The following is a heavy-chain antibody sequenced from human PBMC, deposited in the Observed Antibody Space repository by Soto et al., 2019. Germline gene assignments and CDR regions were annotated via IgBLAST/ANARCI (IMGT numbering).Heavy chain of an antibody. J-gene: IGHJ6*04. D-gene: IGHD6-6*01. CDR1: GFTVSSNY. CDR3: ARGIAARPPLYYYGMDV. Sequence: GGSLRLSCAASGFTVSSNYMSWVRQAPGKGLEWVSVIYSGGSTYYADSVKGRFTISRDNSKNTLYLQMNSLRAEDTAVYYCARGIAARPPLYYYGMDVWGKGTTVTVSS. CDR2: IYSGGST. V-gene: IGHV3-53*01.